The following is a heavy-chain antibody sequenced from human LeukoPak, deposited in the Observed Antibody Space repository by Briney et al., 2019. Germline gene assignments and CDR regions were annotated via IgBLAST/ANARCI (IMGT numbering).Heavy chain of an antibody. J-gene: IGHJ4*02. CDR1: GGTFSSYA. Sequence: GSSVNVSCKASGGTFSSYAISWVRQAPGQGLEWMGGIIPIFGTANYAQKFQGRVTITADESTSTAYMELSSLRSEDTAVYYCARGVGYCSGGSCREYYFDYWGQGTLVTVSS. CDR3: ARGVGYCSGGSCREYYFDY. V-gene: IGHV1-69*01. CDR2: IIPIFGTA. D-gene: IGHD2-15*01.